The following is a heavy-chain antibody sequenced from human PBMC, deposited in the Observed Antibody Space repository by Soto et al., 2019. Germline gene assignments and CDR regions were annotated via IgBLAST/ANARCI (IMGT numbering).Heavy chain of an antibody. Sequence: QVQLVESGGGVVQPGRSLRLSCAASGFTFNNYGMHWVRQAPGKVLEWVAGIANDGSDKYYEDSVKGRLTISRDNSKNTVYLQMNSLRAEDTAVYYWAKDQGIAASHGIDWGQGTMVTVSS. J-gene: IGHJ3*01. V-gene: IGHV3-30*18. CDR2: IANDGSDK. CDR3: AKDQGIAASHGID. CDR1: GFTFNNYG. D-gene: IGHD6-13*01.